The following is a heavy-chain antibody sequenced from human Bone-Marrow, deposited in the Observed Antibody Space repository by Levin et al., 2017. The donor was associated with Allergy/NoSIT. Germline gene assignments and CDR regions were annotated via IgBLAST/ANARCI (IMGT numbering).Heavy chain of an antibody. CDR2: IGSAGDT. V-gene: IGHV3-13*04. CDR1: GFTFSNYD. J-gene: IGHJ4*02. Sequence: GESLKISCAASGFTFSNYDMHWVRQPTGKGLEWVSVIGSAGDTYYPGSVKGRFTVSRANAKNSLYLQMNSLRDGDTAVYYCARGTSEIRYGSGSYFDYWGQGALVTVSS. CDR3: ARGTSEIRYGSGSYFDY. D-gene: IGHD3-10*01.